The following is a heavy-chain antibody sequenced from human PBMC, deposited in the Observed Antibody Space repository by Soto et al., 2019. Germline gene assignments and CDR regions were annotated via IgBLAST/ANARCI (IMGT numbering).Heavy chain of an antibody. J-gene: IGHJ6*02. Sequence: GGSLRLSCAASGFTFSSYAMSWVRQAPGKGLEWVSAISGSGGSTYYADSVKGRFTISRDNSKNTLYLQMNSLRAEDTAVYYCAKRDIVATMSGADNYYYYGMDVWGQGTTVTVSS. CDR2: ISGSGGST. D-gene: IGHD5-12*01. CDR1: GFTFSSYA. CDR3: AKRDIVATMSGADNYYYYGMDV. V-gene: IGHV3-23*01.